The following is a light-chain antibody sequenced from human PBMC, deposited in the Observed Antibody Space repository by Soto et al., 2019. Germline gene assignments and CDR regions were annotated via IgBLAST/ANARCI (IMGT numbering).Light chain of an antibody. CDR1: QSVLYSSNSKNY. Sequence: DIVMTQSPDSLAVSLGARATINCRSSQSVLYSSNSKNYLAWYQQKPGQPPKLLIYWASSRESGVPDRFSGSGSGTDFTLTISSLQADDVAVYYCQQYYSTPWTFGQGTKVEIK. CDR2: WAS. V-gene: IGKV4-1*01. J-gene: IGKJ1*01. CDR3: QQYYSTPWT.